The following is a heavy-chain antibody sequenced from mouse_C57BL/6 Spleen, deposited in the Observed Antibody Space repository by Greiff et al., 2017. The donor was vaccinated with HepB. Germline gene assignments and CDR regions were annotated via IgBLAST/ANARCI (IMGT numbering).Heavy chain of an antibody. CDR2: IYPGDGDT. J-gene: IGHJ2*01. CDR1: GYAFSSYW. CDR3: AREGTGGFDY. Sequence: QVQLKESGAELVKPGASVKISCKASGYAFSSYWMNWVKQRPGKGLEWIGQIYPGDGDTNYNGKFKGKATLTADKSSSTAYMQLSSLTSEDSAVYFCAREGTGGFDYWGQGTTLTVSS. D-gene: IGHD3-3*01. V-gene: IGHV1-80*01.